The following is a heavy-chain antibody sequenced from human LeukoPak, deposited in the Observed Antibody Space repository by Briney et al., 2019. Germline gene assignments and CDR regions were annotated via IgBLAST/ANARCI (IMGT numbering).Heavy chain of an antibody. CDR1: GGSFSGYY. CDR2: INHSGST. Sequence: SETLSLTCAVYGGSFSGYYWSWIRQPPGKGLEWIGEINHSGSTNYNPSLKSRVTISVDTSKSQFSLKLNSVTAADTAVYYCARGAVVGLRQSYYFDYWGQGTLVTVSS. D-gene: IGHD6-19*01. CDR3: ARGAVVGLRQSYYFDY. J-gene: IGHJ4*02. V-gene: IGHV4-34*01.